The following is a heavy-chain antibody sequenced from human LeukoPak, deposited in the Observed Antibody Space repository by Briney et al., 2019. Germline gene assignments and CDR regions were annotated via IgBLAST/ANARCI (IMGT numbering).Heavy chain of an antibody. V-gene: IGHV3-53*01. CDR1: GFTVSSNY. CDR2: IYSGGST. D-gene: IGHD2-8*01. Sequence: GGSLRLSCAASGFTVSSNYMSWVRQAPGKGLEWVSVIYSGGSTYYAGSVKGRFTISRDNSKNTLYLQMNSLRAEDTAVYYCARDYCTNGVCYKSNYYYGMDVWGQGTTVTVSS. J-gene: IGHJ6*02. CDR3: ARDYCTNGVCYKSNYYYGMDV.